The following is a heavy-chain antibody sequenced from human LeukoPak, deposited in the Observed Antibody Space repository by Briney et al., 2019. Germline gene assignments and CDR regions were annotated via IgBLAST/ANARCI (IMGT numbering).Heavy chain of an antibody. CDR2: ISGSDSTI. Sequence: PGGSLRLSCAASGFTFSSYERNWVRQAPGEGLEGVSYISGSDSTIYYADSVNGRFTISRDNAKKSLYLQMNSLRAEDTAVYYCARDAMVYAKPVPFDYWGQGTLVTVSS. D-gene: IGHD2-8*01. CDR1: GFTFSSYE. V-gene: IGHV3-48*03. J-gene: IGHJ4*02. CDR3: ARDAMVYAKPVPFDY.